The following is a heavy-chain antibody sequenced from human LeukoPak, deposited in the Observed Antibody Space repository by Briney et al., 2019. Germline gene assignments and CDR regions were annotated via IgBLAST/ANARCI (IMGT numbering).Heavy chain of an antibody. V-gene: IGHV4-39*01. CDR2: IYSTGTT. CDR1: GDSVDNSHYY. D-gene: IGHD6-6*01. J-gene: IGHJ4*02. CDR3: ARHTYASSSPFGD. Sequence: SETLSLSCAVSGDSVDNSHYYWGWIRQPPGKGLEWIGSIYSTGTTYYTPSLKSRLTISMDSSKNQISLRLTSVSAADTAIFYCARHTYASSSPFGDWGQGTLLTVSS.